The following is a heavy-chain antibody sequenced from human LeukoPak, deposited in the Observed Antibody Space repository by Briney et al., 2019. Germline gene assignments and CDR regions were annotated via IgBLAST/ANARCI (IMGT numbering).Heavy chain of an antibody. V-gene: IGHV1-2*02. D-gene: IGHD6-19*01. J-gene: IGHJ4*02. CDR1: GYTFTDYN. Sequence: GESLKISCKASGYTFTDYNLHWVRQAPGEGVEWMGWINPKSGGTKFAQKHQGGVTMTADTSIDTAYLELSNLKSDDTAIYYCARSSSGWPLYFDCWGQGTLVTVSS. CDR3: ARSSSGWPLYFDC. CDR2: INPKSGGT.